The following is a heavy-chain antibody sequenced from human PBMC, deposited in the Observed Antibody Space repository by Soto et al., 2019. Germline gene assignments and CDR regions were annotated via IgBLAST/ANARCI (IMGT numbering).Heavy chain of an antibody. D-gene: IGHD3-22*01. J-gene: IGHJ6*02. V-gene: IGHV4-34*01. Sequence: QVQLQQWGAGLLKPSETLSLTCAVYGGSFSGYYWSWIRQPPGKGLEWIGEINHSGSTNYNPSLKSRVTISVDTSKNQFSLKLSSVTAADTAVYYCARDYYDSRGDYYYGMDVWGQGTTVTVSS. CDR3: ARDYYDSRGDYYYGMDV. CDR1: GGSFSGYY. CDR2: INHSGST.